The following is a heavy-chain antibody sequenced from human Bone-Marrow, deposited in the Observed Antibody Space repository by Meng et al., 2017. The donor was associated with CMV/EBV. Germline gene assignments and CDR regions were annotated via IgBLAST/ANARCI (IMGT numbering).Heavy chain of an antibody. CDR1: GYTFNNYG. CDR3: ARLYPGSDYYGSGSLDY. CDR2: ISTYNGNT. V-gene: IGHV1-18*01. D-gene: IGHD3-10*01. Sequence: ASVKVSCKASGYTFNNYGITWVRQAPGQGLEWMGWISTYNGNTNYAQKLQGRVTMTTDTSTSTAYMELRSLRSDDTAVYYCARLYPGSDYYGSGSLDYWGQGTLVTVSS. J-gene: IGHJ4*02.